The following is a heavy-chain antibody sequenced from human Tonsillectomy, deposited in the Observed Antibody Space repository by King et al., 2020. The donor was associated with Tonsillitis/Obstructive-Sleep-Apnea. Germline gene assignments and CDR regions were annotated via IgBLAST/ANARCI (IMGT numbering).Heavy chain of an antibody. V-gene: IGHV4-39*01. CDR1: GGSISSSSYY. J-gene: IGHJ5*02. Sequence: QLQLQESGPGLVKPSETLSLTCTVSGGSISSSSYYWGWIRRPPGKGLEWIGSIYYSGSTYYNPSLKSRVTISVDTSKNQFSLKLSSVTAADTAVYYCARHTYYDFWSGLNWFDPWGQGTLVTVSS. D-gene: IGHD3-3*01. CDR2: IYYSGST. CDR3: ARHTYYDFWSGLNWFDP.